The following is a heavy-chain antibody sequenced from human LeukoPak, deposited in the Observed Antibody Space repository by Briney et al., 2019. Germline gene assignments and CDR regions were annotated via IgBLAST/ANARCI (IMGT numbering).Heavy chain of an antibody. CDR1: GFTFSIYW. CDR2: INTDGSGT. Sequence: GGSLRLSCAASGFTFSIYWMHWVRQAPGKGLVWVSRINTDGSGTNYADSVKGRFTISRDNAKNTLYLQMNSLRAEDTAVYYCAREVEGYCSGGSCYSDYFDYWGQGTLVTVSS. CDR3: AREVEGYCSGGSCYSDYFDY. V-gene: IGHV3-74*01. D-gene: IGHD2-15*01. J-gene: IGHJ4*02.